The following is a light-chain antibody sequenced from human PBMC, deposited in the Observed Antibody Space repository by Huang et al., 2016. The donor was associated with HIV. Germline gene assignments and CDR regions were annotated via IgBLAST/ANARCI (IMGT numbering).Light chain of an antibody. CDR1: QSVTS. CDR3: QQYNNWPSIT. CDR2: GAS. V-gene: IGKV3-15*01. Sequence: EIVMTQSLATLSVSPGERATLSCRASQSVTSLAWYQQKPGHTPRLLIYGASTRATGIPARFSGSGSGTDFTLTISSLQSEDFAVYYCQQYNNWPSITFGQGTRLEIK. J-gene: IGKJ5*01.